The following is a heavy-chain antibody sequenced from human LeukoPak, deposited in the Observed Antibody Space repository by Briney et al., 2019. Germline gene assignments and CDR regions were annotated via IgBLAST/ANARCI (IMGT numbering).Heavy chain of an antibody. CDR1: GFTVRSNY. V-gene: IGHV3-66*01. D-gene: IGHD5-18*01. Sequence: GGSLRLSCAASGFTVRSNYMTWVRQAPGKGLEWVSLIYSGDSTHYADSVKGRFTISRDTSKNTLYLQMNSLRAEDTAVYYCARGRGYSYGWIGEKLLDYWGQGTLATVSS. CDR2: IYSGDST. J-gene: IGHJ4*02. CDR3: ARGRGYSYGWIGEKLLDY.